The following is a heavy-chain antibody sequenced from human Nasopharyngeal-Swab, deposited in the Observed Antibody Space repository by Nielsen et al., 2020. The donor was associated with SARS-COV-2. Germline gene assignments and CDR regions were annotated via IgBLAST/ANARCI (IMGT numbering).Heavy chain of an antibody. J-gene: IGHJ6*02. CDR2: ISGSGGST. D-gene: IGHD3-16*01. CDR3: AKGATERLRGSSDV. V-gene: IGHV3-23*01. Sequence: GGSLRLSCAASGFTFSSYAMSWVRQAPGKGLEWVSAISGSGGSTYYADSVKGRFTISRDNAKNSLYLQMNSLRAEDTALYYCAKGATERLRGSSDVWGQGTTVTVSS. CDR1: GFTFSSYA.